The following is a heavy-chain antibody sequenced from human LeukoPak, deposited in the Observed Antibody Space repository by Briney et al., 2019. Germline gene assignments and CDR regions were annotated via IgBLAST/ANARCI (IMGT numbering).Heavy chain of an antibody. Sequence: ETLSLTCTVSGGSISSYYWSWIRQPPGKGLEWIGYIYYSGSTKYNPSLKSRVSISVDTSKNQFSLKLSSVTAADTAVYYCAKGAGAGYNLQPFDYWGQGTLVTVSS. CDR3: AKGAGAGYNLQPFDY. J-gene: IGHJ4*02. CDR2: IYYSGST. V-gene: IGHV4-59*08. D-gene: IGHD5-24*01. CDR1: GGSISSYY.